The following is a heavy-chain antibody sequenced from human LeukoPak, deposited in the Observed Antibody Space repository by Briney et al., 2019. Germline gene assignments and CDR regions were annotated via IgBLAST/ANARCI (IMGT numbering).Heavy chain of an antibody. D-gene: IGHD5-12*01. CDR3: ARGPRVRGSDY. CDR1: GGSSSGYY. J-gene: IGHJ4*02. CDR2: INHSGST. Sequence: SETLSLTCAVYGGSSSGYYWSWIRQPPGKGLEWTGEINHSGSTNYNPSLKSRVTISVDTSKNQFSLKLSSVTAADTAVYYCARGPRVRGSDYWGQGTLVTVSS. V-gene: IGHV4-34*01.